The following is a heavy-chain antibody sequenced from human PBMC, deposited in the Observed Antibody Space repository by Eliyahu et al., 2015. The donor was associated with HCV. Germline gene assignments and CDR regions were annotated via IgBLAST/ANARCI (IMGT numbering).Heavy chain of an antibody. CDR3: AKTQLPNYYDSSGYYLLFDY. D-gene: IGHD3-22*01. CDR2: IIVSGST. CDR1: GFTFXXYX. Sequence: EVQLLESGGGLVQPGGSLRLSCAASGFTFXXYXIXWVRQAPGKGLEWVSVIIVSGSTYYADSVKGRFTISRDNSKNTLYLQMNSLRAEDTAVYYCAKTQLPNYYDSSGYYLLFDYWGQGTLVTVSS. J-gene: IGHJ4*02. V-gene: IGHV3-23*01.